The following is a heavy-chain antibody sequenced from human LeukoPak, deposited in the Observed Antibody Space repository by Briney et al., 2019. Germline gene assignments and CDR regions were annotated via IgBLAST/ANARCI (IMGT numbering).Heavy chain of an antibody. CDR2: INPESGNT. CDR3: AKDGNWNNVPGDYCYMDV. Sequence: GASVKVSCKASGYTFTSHFMHWVRQAPGQGLEWMGIINPESGNTAYAQKFQGRITMTGDTSTSTVYMELSSLRSEDTAMYYCAKDGNWNNVPGDYCYMDVWGKGTTVAVSS. CDR1: GYTFTSHF. V-gene: IGHV1-46*01. D-gene: IGHD1/OR15-1a*01. J-gene: IGHJ6*03.